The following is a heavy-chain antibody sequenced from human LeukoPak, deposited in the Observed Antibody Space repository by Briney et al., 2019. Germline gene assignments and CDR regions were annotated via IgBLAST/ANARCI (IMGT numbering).Heavy chain of an antibody. Sequence: GGSLRLSCAASGFTVGNSYMSWVRQAPGKGLEWVSVIYSSGGTFYSEFVKGRFTISRDYSKNTLYLQMNSLRADDTAMYYCARDSNGPAFWGQGTLVTVSS. CDR3: ARDSNGPAF. CDR1: GFTVGNSY. V-gene: IGHV3-53*01. CDR2: IYSSGGT. D-gene: IGHD6-19*01. J-gene: IGHJ4*02.